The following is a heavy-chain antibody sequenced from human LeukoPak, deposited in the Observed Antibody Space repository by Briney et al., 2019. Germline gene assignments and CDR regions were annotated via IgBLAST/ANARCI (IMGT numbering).Heavy chain of an antibody. CDR3: ARFSGIAAAGPEDLDY. Sequence: ASVKVSCKASGYTFTSYYMHWVRQAPGQGLEWMGIINPSGGSTSYAQKFQGRVTMTRDTSRSTVYMELSSLRSEDTAVYYCARFSGIAAAGPEDLDYWGQGTLVTVSS. D-gene: IGHD6-13*01. CDR2: INPSGGST. V-gene: IGHV1-46*01. CDR1: GYTFTSYY. J-gene: IGHJ4*02.